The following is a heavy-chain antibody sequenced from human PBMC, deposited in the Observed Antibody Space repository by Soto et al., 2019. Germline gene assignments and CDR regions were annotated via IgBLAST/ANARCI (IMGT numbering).Heavy chain of an antibody. CDR2: ISAYNGNT. Sequence: QVQLVQSGADVKKPGASVKVSCKASGYTFTSYGIVWVRQAPGQGLEWMGWISAYNGNTNYAQNFQGRVSMTTDTTASTAYMELRGLRADDTAVYYCARRIAWSDFDYWGQGILVTVSS. CDR1: GYTFTSYG. CDR3: ARRIAWSDFDY. J-gene: IGHJ4*02. D-gene: IGHD2-21*01. V-gene: IGHV1-18*01.